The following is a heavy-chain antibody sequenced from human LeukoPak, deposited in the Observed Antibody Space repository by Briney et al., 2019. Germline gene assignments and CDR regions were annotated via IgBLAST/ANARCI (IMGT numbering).Heavy chain of an antibody. D-gene: IGHD3-10*01. CDR3: ARSEVVVRGVGAFDI. CDR1: GGSISSGSYY. V-gene: IGHV4-61*02. J-gene: IGHJ3*02. Sequence: SETLSLTCTVSGGSISSGSYYWSWIRQPAGKGLEWIGRIYTSGSTNYNPSLKSRVTISVDTSKNQFSLKLSSVTAADTAVYYCARSEVVVRGVGAFDIWGQGTMVTVSS. CDR2: IYTSGST.